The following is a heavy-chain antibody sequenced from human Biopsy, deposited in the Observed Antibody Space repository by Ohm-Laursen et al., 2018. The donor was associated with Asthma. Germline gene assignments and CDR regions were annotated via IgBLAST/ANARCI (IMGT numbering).Heavy chain of an antibody. J-gene: IGHJ6*02. V-gene: IGHV1-69*01. CDR3: ARAIHGGNSDRLDFYYYGLDI. Sequence: SSVKVSCKASGGTFSSYAISWVRQAPGQGLEWMGGILPIFGTADYAQKFQARVTISADESTSTVYMELSSLRSEDTAVYYCARAIHGGNSDRLDFYYYGLDIWGQGTTVTVSS. CDR2: ILPIFGTA. D-gene: IGHD4-23*01. CDR1: GGTFSSYA.